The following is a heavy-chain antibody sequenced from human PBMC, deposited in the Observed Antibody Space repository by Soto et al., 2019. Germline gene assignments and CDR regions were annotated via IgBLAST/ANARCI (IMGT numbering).Heavy chain of an antibody. CDR3: AKTLGEYLYFFDY. J-gene: IGHJ4*02. Sequence: EVQLLESGGGLVQPGGSLRLSCAGSGFTLSRYATSWVRQAPGKGLEWLSGLGTSDHNIFYADSVRGRFTISRDNSKNTFYLQMNSLRAEDTAKYYCAKTLGEYLYFFDYWGQGIQVTVSS. CDR1: GFTLSRYA. V-gene: IGHV3-23*01. D-gene: IGHD3-10*01. CDR2: LGTSDHNI.